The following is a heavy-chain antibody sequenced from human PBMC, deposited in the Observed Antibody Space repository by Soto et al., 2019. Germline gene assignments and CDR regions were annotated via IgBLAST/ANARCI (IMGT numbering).Heavy chain of an antibody. CDR3: ARGDSTDCSNGVCSFFYNHDMDV. D-gene: IGHD2-8*01. J-gene: IGHJ6*02. CDR1: GYSFPDYH. Sequence: AAVKVSCKASGYSFPDYHIHWVRQAPGQGLEWLGRIKPKRGGTSTAQKFQGWVTMTTDTSISTASMELTRLTSDDTAIYYCARGDSTDCSNGVCSFFYNHDMDVWGQGTTVTVSS. CDR2: IKPKRGGT. V-gene: IGHV1-2*04.